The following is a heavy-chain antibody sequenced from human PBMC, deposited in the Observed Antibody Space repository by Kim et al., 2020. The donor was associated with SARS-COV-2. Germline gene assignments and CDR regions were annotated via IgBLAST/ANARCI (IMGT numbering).Heavy chain of an antibody. CDR2: INVDGTRT. J-gene: IGHJ4*02. D-gene: IGHD3-16*01. Sequence: GGSPRLSCAISGFTFTDHWMHWVRQVPGKGLVWVSHINVDGTRTTYADSVKGRFTISRDNAKNTLYLQMNSLTAEDTAVYFCARDGMMSLDYWGQGTLVTVSS. V-gene: IGHV3-74*01. CDR1: GFTFTDHW. CDR3: ARDGMMSLDY.